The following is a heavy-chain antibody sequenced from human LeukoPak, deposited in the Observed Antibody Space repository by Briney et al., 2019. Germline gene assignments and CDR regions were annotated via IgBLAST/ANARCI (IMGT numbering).Heavy chain of an antibody. Sequence: PGGSLRLSCAASGFDFSSNWMHWVRHAPGQGLVWVSRIKGDGISTNYADSVKGRFTISRDNSKNTLYLQVNSLRAEDTAVYYCAKDVSSSSPGDGMDVWGQGTTVIVSS. J-gene: IGHJ6*02. V-gene: IGHV3-74*01. CDR2: IKGDGIST. CDR3: AKDVSSSSPGDGMDV. D-gene: IGHD6-6*01. CDR1: GFDFSSNW.